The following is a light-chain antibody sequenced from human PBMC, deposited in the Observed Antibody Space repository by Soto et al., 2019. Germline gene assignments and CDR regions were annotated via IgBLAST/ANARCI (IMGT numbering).Light chain of an antibody. J-gene: IGKJ4*01. CDR1: QSVSSSY. CDR3: QQYGSSPLT. V-gene: IGKV3-20*01. CDR2: GAS. Sequence: EIVLTQSPGTLSLSPGERATLSCRASQSVSSSYLAWYQQKPGQAPRLLIYGASSRATGIPDRFSGSGSGRDFTLIISRLEPEDFAVYYCQQYGSSPLTFGGGTKVEIK.